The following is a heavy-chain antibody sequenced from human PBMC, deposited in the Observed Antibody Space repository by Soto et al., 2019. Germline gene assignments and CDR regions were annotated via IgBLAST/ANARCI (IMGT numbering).Heavy chain of an antibody. J-gene: IGHJ6*02. D-gene: IGHD6-19*01. CDR3: ARGSSRSILVAGTVVGYYYYGMDV. CDR2: IIPIFGTA. Sequence: SVKVSCKASGGTFSSYAISWVRQAPGQGLEWMGGIIPIFGTANYAQKFQGRVTITADESTSTAYMELSSLRSEDTAVYYCARGSSRSILVAGTVVGYYYYGMDVWGQGTTVTVSS. CDR1: GGTFSSYA. V-gene: IGHV1-69*13.